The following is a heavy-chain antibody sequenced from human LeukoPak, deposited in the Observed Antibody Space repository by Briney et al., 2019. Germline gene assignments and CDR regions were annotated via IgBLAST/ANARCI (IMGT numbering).Heavy chain of an antibody. J-gene: IGHJ4*02. CDR3: ARAGRSSSWTIDY. V-gene: IGHV3-30*01. D-gene: IGHD6-13*01. CDR2: ISYDGSNK. Sequence: GGSLRLSCAASGFTFSSYAMHWVRQAPGKGLEWVAVISYDGSNKYYADSVKDRFTISRDNSKNTLYLQMNSLRAEDTAVYYCARAGRSSSWTIDYWGQGTLVTVSS. CDR1: GFTFSSYA.